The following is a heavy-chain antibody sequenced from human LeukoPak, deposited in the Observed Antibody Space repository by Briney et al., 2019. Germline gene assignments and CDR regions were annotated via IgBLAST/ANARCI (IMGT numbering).Heavy chain of an antibody. CDR1: GFTFSSYA. CDR2: IPYDGSNK. D-gene: IGHD3-16*01. V-gene: IGHV3-30-3*01. Sequence: GGSLRLSCAASGFTFSSYAMHWVRQAPGKGLEWVAVIPYDGSNKYYADSVKGRFTISRDNSKNTLYLQMNSLRAEDTAVYYCARLDDSAHWGQGTLVTVSS. J-gene: IGHJ4*02. CDR3: ARLDDSAH.